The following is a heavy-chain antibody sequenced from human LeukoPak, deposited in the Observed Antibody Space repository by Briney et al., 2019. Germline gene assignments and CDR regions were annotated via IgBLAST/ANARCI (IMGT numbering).Heavy chain of an antibody. Sequence: SETLSLTCAVYGGSFSGYYWSWIRQPPGKGLEWIGEINHSGSTNYNPSLKSRVTISVDTSKNQFSLKPSSVTAADTAVYYCARGRGTSYFDYWGQGTLVTVSS. CDR2: INHSGST. J-gene: IGHJ4*02. CDR3: ARGRGTSYFDY. V-gene: IGHV4-34*01. CDR1: GGSFSGYY.